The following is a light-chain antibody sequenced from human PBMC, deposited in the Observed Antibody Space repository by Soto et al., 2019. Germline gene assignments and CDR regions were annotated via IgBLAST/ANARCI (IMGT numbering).Light chain of an antibody. J-gene: IGLJ1*01. CDR2: EVT. CDR3: RSYTTSGSSV. V-gene: IGLV2-14*01. Sequence: QSVLTQPASVSGSPGQSITISCSGSSSDVGSGDSVSWYQHHPGKAPKLVIYEVTTRPSGVSDRFSASKSVNTPSLTISGLQAEDEADYYCRSYTTSGSSVFGTGTKVTVL. CDR1: SSDVGSGDS.